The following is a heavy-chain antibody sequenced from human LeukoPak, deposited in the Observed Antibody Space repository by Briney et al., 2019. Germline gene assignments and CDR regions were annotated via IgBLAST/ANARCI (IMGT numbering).Heavy chain of an antibody. CDR1: GFTVSNNY. J-gene: IGHJ4*02. CDR3: SRVGSSGSVDY. V-gene: IGHV3-66*01. CDR2: IYSSGSA. D-gene: IGHD1-1*01. Sequence: GGSLRLSCAGPGFTVSNNYMNWVRQAPGKGLERVSVIYSSGSAYYVDSVQGRFTISRDNAKNSLYLQMNSLRAEDTAVYYSSRVGSSGSVDYWGQGTLVSVSS.